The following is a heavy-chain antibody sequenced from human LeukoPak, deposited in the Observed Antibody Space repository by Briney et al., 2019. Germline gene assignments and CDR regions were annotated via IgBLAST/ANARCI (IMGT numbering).Heavy chain of an antibody. CDR3: ARDRPIYDSSGYYYSFFDY. J-gene: IGHJ4*02. V-gene: IGHV1-2*02. CDR2: INPNSGGT. CDR1: GYTFTGYY. D-gene: IGHD3-22*01. Sequence: ASVKVSCKASGYTFTGYYMHWVRQAPGQGLEWMGWINPNSGGTNYAQKFRGRVTMTRDTSISTAYMELSRLRSDDTAVYYCARDRPIYDSSGYYYSFFDYWGQGTLVTVSS.